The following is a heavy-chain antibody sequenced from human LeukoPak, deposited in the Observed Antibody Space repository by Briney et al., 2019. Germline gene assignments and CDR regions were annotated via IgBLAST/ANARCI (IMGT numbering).Heavy chain of an antibody. CDR2: IYYSGST. J-gene: IGHJ4*02. CDR3: ARGDFDWYFDY. CDR1: GGSISSYY. V-gene: IGHV4-59*01. D-gene: IGHD3-9*01. Sequence: KPSETLSLTCTVSGGSISSYYWSWIRQPPGKGLEWIGYIYYSGSTNYNPSLKSRVTISVDTSKNQFSLKLSSVTAADTAVYYCARGDFDWYFDYWGQGTLVTVSS.